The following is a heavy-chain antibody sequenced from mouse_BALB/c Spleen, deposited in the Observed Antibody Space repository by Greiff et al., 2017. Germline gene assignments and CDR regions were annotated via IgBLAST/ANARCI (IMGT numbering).Heavy chain of an antibody. J-gene: IGHJ2*01. Sequence: VHVKQSGAELVRSGASVKLSCTASGFNIKDYYMHWVKQRPEQGLEWIGWIDPENGDTEYAPKFQGKATMTADTSSNTAYLQLSSLTSEDTAVYYCNARITTVVAYYFDYWGQGTTLTVSS. CDR3: NARITTVVAYYFDY. D-gene: IGHD1-1*01. CDR2: IDPENGDT. CDR1: GFNIKDYY. V-gene: IGHV14-4*02.